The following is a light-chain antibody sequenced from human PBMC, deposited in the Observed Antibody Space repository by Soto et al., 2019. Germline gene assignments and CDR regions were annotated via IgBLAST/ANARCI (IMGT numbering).Light chain of an antibody. V-gene: IGKV3-11*01. CDR3: QQRSNWPYT. CDR2: DAS. CDR1: QSVSRY. J-gene: IGKJ2*01. Sequence: EIVLTQSPDTLSLSPGERATLSCRASQSVSRYLAWYQQKAGQAPRLLIYDASNRATGIPARFSGSGSGTDFTLTISSLEPEYFAVYFCQQRSNWPYTFVQGTKLEIK.